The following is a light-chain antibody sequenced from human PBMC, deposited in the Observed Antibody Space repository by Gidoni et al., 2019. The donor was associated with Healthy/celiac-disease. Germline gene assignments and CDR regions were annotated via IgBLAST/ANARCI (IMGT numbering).Light chain of an antibody. CDR2: WAS. CDR3: QQYYSTPLT. V-gene: IGKV4-1*01. CDR1: QSVLYSSNNKNY. Sequence: IVMTQSPDYMAVSLGERDTINCKSSQSVLYSSNNKNYLAWYQQKPGQPPKLLIYWASTRESGVPDRFSGSGSGTDFTLTISSLQAEDVAVYYCQQYYSTPLTFGGGTKVEIK. J-gene: IGKJ4*01.